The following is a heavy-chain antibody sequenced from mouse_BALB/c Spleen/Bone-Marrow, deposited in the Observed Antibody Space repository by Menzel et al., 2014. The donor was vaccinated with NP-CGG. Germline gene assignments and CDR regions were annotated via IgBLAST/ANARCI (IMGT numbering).Heavy chain of an antibody. CDR2: IYPGNVNT. D-gene: IGHD2-2*01. CDR1: GYTFTRYY. V-gene: IGHV1S56*01. CDR3: AMWLRRDYYAMDY. J-gene: IGHJ4*01. Sequence: QVQLQQSGPESVKPGAPVRISCKASGYTFTRYYIQWMKQRPGQGLEWIGWIYPGNVNTKYNEKFKGKATLTADKSSSTAYMQLSSLTSEDSAVYFCAMWLRRDYYAMDYWGQGTSVTVSS.